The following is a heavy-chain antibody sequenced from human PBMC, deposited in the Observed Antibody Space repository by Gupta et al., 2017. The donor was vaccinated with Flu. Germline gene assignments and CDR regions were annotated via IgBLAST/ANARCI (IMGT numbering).Heavy chain of an antibody. CDR3: ARNVREYAPSSGYFDY. J-gene: IGHJ4*02. Sequence: QVTLKESGPALVKPTQTLTLTCTFSGFSLSTSGMRMAWIRQAPGKALEWLARIDWDGETFYRSSLKTRLAISTDTSNNQVVLTMTNMDPVDTATYYCARNVREYAPSSGYFDYWGQGTLVTVSS. V-gene: IGHV2-70*04. CDR2: IDWDGET. CDR1: GFSLSTSGMR. D-gene: IGHD6-6*01.